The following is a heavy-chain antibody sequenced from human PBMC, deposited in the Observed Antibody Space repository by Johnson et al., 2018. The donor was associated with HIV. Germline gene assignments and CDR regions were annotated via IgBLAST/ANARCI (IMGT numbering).Heavy chain of an antibody. D-gene: IGHD3-22*01. Sequence: VQLVESGGGLVKPGGSLRLSCAASGFSFSDAWMNWVRQAPGKGLEWVSAISGSGGSKYYADSAKGRFTISRDNSKNTLYLQMNSLRAEDTAVHYCAKVRYYDRDAFDIWGPGTLVTVSP. CDR2: ISGSGGSK. CDR1: GFSFSDAW. CDR3: AKVRYYDRDAFDI. V-gene: IGHV3-23*04. J-gene: IGHJ3*02.